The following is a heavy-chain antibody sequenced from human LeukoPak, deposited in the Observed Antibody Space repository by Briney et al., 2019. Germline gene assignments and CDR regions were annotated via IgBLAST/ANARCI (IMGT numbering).Heavy chain of an antibody. CDR1: GFTFSSYA. V-gene: IGHV3-23*01. D-gene: IGHD6-19*01. CDR2: ISPSGDFT. Sequence: GGSLRLSCAASGFTFSSYAMSWVRQAPGKGLEWVSAISPSGDFTFYADSVKGRFTVSRDNSRNTLYLQMNTLRAEDTAVYYCSAQPEAVAGGMHYWGQGALVTVSS. J-gene: IGHJ4*02. CDR3: SAQPEAVAGGMHY.